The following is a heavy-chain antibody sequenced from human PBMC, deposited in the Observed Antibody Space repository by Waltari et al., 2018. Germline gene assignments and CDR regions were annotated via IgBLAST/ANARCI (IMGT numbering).Heavy chain of an antibody. CDR3: ARDERGGEWDY. V-gene: IGHV3-33*01. D-gene: IGHD2-15*01. CDR1: GFTFSSYG. Sequence: QVQLVESGGGVVQPGRSLRLSCAASGFTFSSYGMHWVRQAPGKGLEWVAVIWYDGSNKYYADSVKGRFTISRDNSKNTLYLQMNSLRAEDTAVYYCARDERGGEWDYWGQGTLVTVSS. CDR2: IWYDGSNK. J-gene: IGHJ4*02.